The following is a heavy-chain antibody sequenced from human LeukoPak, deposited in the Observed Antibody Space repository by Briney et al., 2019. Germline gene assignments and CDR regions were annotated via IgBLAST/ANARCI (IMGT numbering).Heavy chain of an antibody. Sequence: GGFLRLSCAASGFTFSSYGMHWVRQAPGKGLEWVAVIWYDGSNKYYADSVKGRFTISRDNSKNTLYLQMNSLRAEDTAVYYCAKSYSSGWYGPDYWGQETLVTVSS. V-gene: IGHV3-33*06. J-gene: IGHJ4*02. CDR1: GFTFSSYG. CDR2: IWYDGSNK. CDR3: AKSYSSGWYGPDY. D-gene: IGHD6-13*01.